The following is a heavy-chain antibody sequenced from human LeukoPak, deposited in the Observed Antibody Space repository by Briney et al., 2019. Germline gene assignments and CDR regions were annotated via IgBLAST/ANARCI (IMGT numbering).Heavy chain of an antibody. Sequence: GRSLRLSCAASGFTFSSYAMHWVRQGPGKGLERVAVISYDGSNKYYADSVKGRFTISRDNSKTTLYLQMNSLRAEDPAVYYCARDRQGVGPLDYWGQGTLVTVYS. CDR1: GFTFSSYA. CDR3: ARDRQGVGPLDY. CDR2: ISYDGSNK. V-gene: IGHV3-30*04. J-gene: IGHJ4*02. D-gene: IGHD3-10*01.